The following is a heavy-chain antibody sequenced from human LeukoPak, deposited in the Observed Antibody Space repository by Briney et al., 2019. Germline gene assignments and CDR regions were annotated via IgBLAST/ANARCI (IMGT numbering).Heavy chain of an antibody. V-gene: IGHV3-7*01. D-gene: IGHD2-8*02. J-gene: IGHJ4*02. CDR3: ATYTQYFGSPGGTDY. Sequence: GGSLRLSCAVSGFTFSDYWMRWVRQAPGKGLEWVASINKDASEKQYVDSVKGRFTTSRDNAKNSVYLQMTSLGAEDTAVYYCATYTQYFGSPGGTDYWGLGTLVTVSS. CDR2: INKDASEK. CDR1: GFTFSDYW.